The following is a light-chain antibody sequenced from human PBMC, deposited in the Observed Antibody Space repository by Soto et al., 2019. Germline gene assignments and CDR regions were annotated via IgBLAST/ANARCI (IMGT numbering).Light chain of an antibody. CDR1: QSVTSD. CDR2: GAS. Sequence: ETVMTQSLVTLSVSPGERATLSCRASQSVTSDLAWYQQKPGQAPGLLIYGASTRATGIPARFSGSGSGTEFTLTISSLQSEDFAVYYCQQYNNWPPGTFGQGTKVDIK. V-gene: IGKV3-15*01. CDR3: QQYNNWPPGT. J-gene: IGKJ1*01.